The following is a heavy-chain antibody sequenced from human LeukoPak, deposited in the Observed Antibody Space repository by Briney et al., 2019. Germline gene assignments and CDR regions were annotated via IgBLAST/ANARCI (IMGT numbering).Heavy chain of an antibody. CDR1: GGSISSSSYY. D-gene: IGHD3-22*01. CDR3: ARGEANYYDPPDY. Sequence: SETLSLTCTVSGGSISSSSYYWGWIRQPPGKGLEWIGSIYYSGSTYYNPSLKSRVTISVDTSKNQFSLRLSSVTAADTAVYYCARGEANYYDPPDYWGQGTLVTVSS. J-gene: IGHJ4*02. CDR2: IYYSGST. V-gene: IGHV4-39*07.